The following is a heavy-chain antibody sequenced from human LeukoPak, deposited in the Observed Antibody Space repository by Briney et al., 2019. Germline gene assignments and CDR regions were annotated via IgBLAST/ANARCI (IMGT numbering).Heavy chain of an antibody. J-gene: IGHJ4*02. D-gene: IGHD6-13*01. V-gene: IGHV3-23*01. CDR3: AREVSSSWSQDFDY. CDR1: GFTFTNYE. CDR2: ISGSGDSV. Sequence: QSGGSLRLSCAASGFTFTNYEMSWVRQAPGKGLEWLSSISGSGDSVFYTDSVKGRFTISRDNSKNTLYLQMNSLRAEDTAVYYCAREVSSSWSQDFDYWGQGTLVTVSS.